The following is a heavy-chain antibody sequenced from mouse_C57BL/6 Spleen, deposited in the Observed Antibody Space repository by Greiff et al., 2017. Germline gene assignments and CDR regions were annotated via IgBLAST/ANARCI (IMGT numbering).Heavy chain of an antibody. CDR1: GFTFSSYA. CDR2: ISDGGSYT. J-gene: IGHJ3*01. Sequence: EVKLMESGGGLVKPGGSLKLSCAASGFTFSSYAMSWVRQTPEKRLEWVATISDGGSYTYYPDNVKGRFTIARDNAKNNLYLQMSHLKSEDTAMYYCARESNYYGSSYPFAYWGQGTLVTVSA. CDR3: ARESNYYGSSYPFAY. D-gene: IGHD1-1*01. V-gene: IGHV5-4*01.